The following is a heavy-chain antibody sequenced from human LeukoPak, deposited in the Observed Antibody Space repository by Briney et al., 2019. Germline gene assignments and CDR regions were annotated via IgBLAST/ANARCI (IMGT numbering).Heavy chain of an antibody. J-gene: IGHJ4*02. Sequence: GRSLILSCAASGFTFSIYAMHGVRQAPGKGLEWVAVISYDGGNKYYADSVKGRFTISRDNSENTLYLQMNSLRAEDTAVYYCARGPEGGSSDSWGQGTLVTVTS. V-gene: IGHV3-30-3*01. CDR3: ARGPEGGSSDS. D-gene: IGHD3-16*01. CDR1: GFTFSIYA. CDR2: ISYDGGNK.